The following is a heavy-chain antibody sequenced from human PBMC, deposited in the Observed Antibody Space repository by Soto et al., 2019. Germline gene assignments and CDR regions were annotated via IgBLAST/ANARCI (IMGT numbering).Heavy chain of an antibody. J-gene: IGHJ6*02. CDR2: TSTAGDT. Sequence: EVQLVESGGGLVQPGGSLRLSCAASGFGFNGYDMHWVRQAPGKNLEWVAATSTAGDTYYLGSVKGRFTISREDAKNSLSLQMNSLRVGDTAVYYCARGGDRFDGMDVWGQGTTVTVSS. CDR1: GFGFNGYD. CDR3: ARGGDRFDGMDV. D-gene: IGHD3-16*01. V-gene: IGHV3-13*01.